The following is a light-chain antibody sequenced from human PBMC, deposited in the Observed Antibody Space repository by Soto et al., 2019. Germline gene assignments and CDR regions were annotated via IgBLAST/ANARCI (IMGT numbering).Light chain of an antibody. J-gene: IGLJ1*01. CDR1: NIGSKS. CDR2: YDS. Sequence: SYELTQPPSVSVAPGKTARITCGGTNIGSKSVHWYQQKPGQAPVLVIYYDSDRPSGIPERFSGSNSGNTATLTISRVEAGDEADYYCQVWDSSSDPHDVFGTGTKLTVL. V-gene: IGLV3-21*04. CDR3: QVWDSSSDPHDV.